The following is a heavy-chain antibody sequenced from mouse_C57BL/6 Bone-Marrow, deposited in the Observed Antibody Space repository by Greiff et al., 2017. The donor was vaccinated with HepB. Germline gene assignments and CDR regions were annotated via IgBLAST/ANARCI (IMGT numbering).Heavy chain of an antibody. CDR2: SRNKANDYTT. V-gene: IGHV7-1*01. J-gene: IGHJ1*03. Sequence: EVNVVDSGGGLVQSGRSLRLSCATSGFTFSDFYMEWVRQAPGKGLEWIAASRNKANDYTTEYSASVKGRFIVSRDTSQSILYLQMNALRAEDTAIYYCARDPLGYFDVWGTGTTVTVSS. CDR3: ARDPLGYFDV. CDR1: GFTFSDFY.